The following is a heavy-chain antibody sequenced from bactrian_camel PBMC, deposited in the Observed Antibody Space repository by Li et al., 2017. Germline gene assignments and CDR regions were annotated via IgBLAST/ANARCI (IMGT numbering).Heavy chain of an antibody. CDR2: IANPGTT. D-gene: IGHD2*01. CDR1: GYTAVRSC. J-gene: IGHJ4*01. Sequence: HVQLVESGGGSVQTGGSLRLSCVASGYTAVRSCIGWFRQAPGKERGGVAIIANPGTTIYADSVKGRFTISQDNAMNTLYLQMNSLKPEDSAMYYCAATGDVPPEDIIAVPKVWETIDVYWGQGTQVTVS. CDR3: AATGDVPPEDIIAVPKVWETIDVY. V-gene: IGHV3S55*01.